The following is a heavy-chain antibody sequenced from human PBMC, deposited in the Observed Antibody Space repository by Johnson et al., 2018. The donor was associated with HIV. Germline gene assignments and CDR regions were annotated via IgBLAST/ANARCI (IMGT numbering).Heavy chain of an antibody. CDR2: ISYDGSNK. Sequence: QVQLVESGGGVVQPGRSLRLSCAASGFTFSSYAMHWVRQAPGKGLEWVAVISYDGSNKYYADYVKGRFTISRDNSKNTLYLQMNSLRAEDTAVYYCARSPEGDAFDIWGQGTMVTVSS. J-gene: IGHJ3*02. CDR3: ARSPEGDAFDI. CDR1: GFTFSSYA. V-gene: IGHV3-30*14.